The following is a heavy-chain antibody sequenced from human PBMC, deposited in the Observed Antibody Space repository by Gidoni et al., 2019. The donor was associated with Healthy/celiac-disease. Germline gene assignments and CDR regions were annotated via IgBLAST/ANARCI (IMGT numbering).Heavy chain of an antibody. Sequence: QVQLVQSGAEVKKPGSSVKVSCKASGGTFRSYAISWVRQAPGQGLEWMGGIIPIFGTANYAQKFQGRVTITADESTSTAYMELSSLRSEDTAVYYCAREARRDGYNSVGNFDYWGQGTLVTVSS. D-gene: IGHD5-12*01. V-gene: IGHV1-69*01. CDR2: IIPIFGTA. J-gene: IGHJ4*02. CDR3: AREARRDGYNSVGNFDY. CDR1: GGTFRSYA.